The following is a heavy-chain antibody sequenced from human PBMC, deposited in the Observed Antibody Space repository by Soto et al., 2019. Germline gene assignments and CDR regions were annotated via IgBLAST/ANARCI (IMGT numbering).Heavy chain of an antibody. CDR3: LRGNSGYGNFDY. Sequence: GGSLRLCCAASGFTFSSYWMHWVRQAPGKGLVWVSRIKGDGSETNYADSVKGRFTISRDNAKNTLYLQLNSLRAEDTAVYYCLRGNSGYGNFDYWGQGTRVTVSS. CDR2: IKGDGSET. CDR1: GFTFSSYW. V-gene: IGHV3-74*01. J-gene: IGHJ4*02. D-gene: IGHD5-12*01.